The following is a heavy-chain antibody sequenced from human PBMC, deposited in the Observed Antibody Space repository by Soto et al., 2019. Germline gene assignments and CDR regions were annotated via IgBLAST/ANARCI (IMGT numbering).Heavy chain of an antibody. CDR3: ARGRWELRFDQ. D-gene: IGHD1-26*01. J-gene: IGHJ4*02. Sequence: QVRLQQWGAGLLKPTETLSLTCAVYGGSFSGYYWSWIRQPPGKGLEWIGEINHSGSTNYNPPLKSRVTISVDTSKNQFSLTLTSVTAADTAMYYCARGRWELRFDQWGQRTLVTVSS. CDR2: INHSGST. CDR1: GGSFSGYY. V-gene: IGHV4-34*01.